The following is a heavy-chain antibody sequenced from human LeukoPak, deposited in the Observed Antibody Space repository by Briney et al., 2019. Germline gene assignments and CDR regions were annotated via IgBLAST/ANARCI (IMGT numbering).Heavy chain of an antibody. V-gene: IGHV4-59*12. CDR3: ARDSRYLSSIAARRAFDI. Sequence: PSETLSLTCTVSGGSISSYYWNWIRQPPGKGLEWIGYIYYSGSTNYNPSLKSRVTISVDTSKNQFSLKLSSVTAADTAVYYCARDSRYLSSIAARRAFDIWGQGTMVTVSS. CDR1: GGSISSYY. CDR2: IYYSGST. J-gene: IGHJ3*02. D-gene: IGHD6-6*01.